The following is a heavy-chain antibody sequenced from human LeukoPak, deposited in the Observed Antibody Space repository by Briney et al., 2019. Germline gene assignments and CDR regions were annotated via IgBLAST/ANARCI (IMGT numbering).Heavy chain of an antibody. Sequence: SETLSLTCAVSGYSISNTHYWGWIRQPPGKGLEWIGSIYNSGSTHYNPSLKSRVTISVDTSMNQFSLKLSSVTAADKAVYYCARNSSGIHFDYWGRGTLVTVSS. CDR2: IYNSGST. J-gene: IGHJ4*02. CDR1: GYSISNTHY. D-gene: IGHD3-22*01. V-gene: IGHV4-38-2*01. CDR3: ARNSSGIHFDY.